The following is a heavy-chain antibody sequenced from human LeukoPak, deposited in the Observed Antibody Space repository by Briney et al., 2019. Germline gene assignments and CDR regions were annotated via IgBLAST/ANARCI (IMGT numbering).Heavy chain of an antibody. J-gene: IGHJ4*02. D-gene: IGHD3-22*01. CDR2: TRNKANSYTT. CDR1: GFTFSDHY. Sequence: LPGGSLRLFCAASGFTFSDHYMGWVRQAPGKGLEWVGRTRNKANSYTTEYAASVKGRFTISRDDSKNSLYLQMNSLKTEDMAVYYCARAYYYDSSGYSYYFDYWGEGTLVTVSS. V-gene: IGHV3-72*01. CDR3: ARAYYYDSSGYSYYFDY.